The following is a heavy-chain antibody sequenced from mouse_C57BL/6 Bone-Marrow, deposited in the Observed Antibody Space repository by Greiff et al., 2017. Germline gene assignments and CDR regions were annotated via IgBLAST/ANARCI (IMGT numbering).Heavy chain of an antibody. V-gene: IGHV1-55*01. CDR2: IYPGSGST. Sequence: QVQLQQPGAELVKPGASVKMSCKASGYTFTSYWIIWVKQRPGQGLEWIGDIYPGSGSTNYNEKFKSKATLTVDTSSSTAYMQLSSRTSEDSAVYYCARGGIYDYDNDWGQGTTLTVSS. CDR1: GYTFTSYW. CDR3: ARGGIYDYDND. J-gene: IGHJ2*01. D-gene: IGHD2-4*01.